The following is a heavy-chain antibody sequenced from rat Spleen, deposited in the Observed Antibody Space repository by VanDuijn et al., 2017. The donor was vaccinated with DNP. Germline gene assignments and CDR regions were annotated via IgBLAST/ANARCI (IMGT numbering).Heavy chain of an antibody. CDR2: ISPSGGST. J-gene: IGHJ2*01. D-gene: IGHD1-2*01. CDR3: TRGDYSSYIYFDY. Sequence: EVQLVESGGGLVQPGRSLKLSCAASGFTFSNYGMAWVRQAPTKGLDWVASISPSGGSTYFRDSVKGRVTISRDNVKSILYLQMDSLRSEDTATYYCTRGDYSSYIYFDYWGQGVMVTVSS. CDR1: GFTFSNYG. V-gene: IGHV5-19*01.